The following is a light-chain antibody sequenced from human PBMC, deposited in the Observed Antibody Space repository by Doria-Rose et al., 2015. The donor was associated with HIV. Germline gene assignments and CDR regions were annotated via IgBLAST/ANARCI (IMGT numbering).Light chain of an antibody. CDR3: QQRSNWPPLT. V-gene: IGKV3-11*01. CDR2: DAS. J-gene: IGKJ4*01. Sequence: GERATLSCRASQSVSTYLAWYQQKPGQAPRLPIYDASYRATGIPARFSGSGSGTDFTLTISSLEPEDFAVYYCQQRSNWPPLTFGGGTKVEIK. CDR1: QSVSTY.